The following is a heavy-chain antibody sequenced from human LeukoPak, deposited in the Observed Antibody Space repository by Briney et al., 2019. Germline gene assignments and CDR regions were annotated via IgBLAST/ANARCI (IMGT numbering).Heavy chain of an antibody. CDR2: IYDSGST. V-gene: IGHV4-39*01. D-gene: IGHD1-26*01. CDR1: GGSIRSSYYY. J-gene: IGHJ4*02. CDR3: ARHGVGASPVYYFDY. Sequence: KSSETLSLTCTVSGGSIRSSYYYWGWIRQPPGKGLEWIGSIYDSGSTYYNPSLKSRVTISVGTSKNQFSLKLNSVTAADTAVYYCARHGVGASPVYYFDYWGQGTLVTVSS.